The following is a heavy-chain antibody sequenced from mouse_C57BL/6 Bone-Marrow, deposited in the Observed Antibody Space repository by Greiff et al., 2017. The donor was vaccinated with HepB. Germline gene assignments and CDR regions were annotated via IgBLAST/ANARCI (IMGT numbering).Heavy chain of an antibody. CDR2: IDPANGNT. V-gene: IGHV14-3*01. J-gene: IGHJ2*01. D-gene: IGHD1-1*01. CDR3: ASAYYGSSYGYFDY. CDR1: GFNIKNTY. Sequence: VQLKQSVAELVRPGASVKLSCTASGFNIKNTYMHWVKQRPEQGLEWIGRIDPANGNTKYAPKFQGKATITADTSSNTAYLQLSSLTSEDTAIYYCASAYYGSSYGYFDYWGQGTTLTVSS.